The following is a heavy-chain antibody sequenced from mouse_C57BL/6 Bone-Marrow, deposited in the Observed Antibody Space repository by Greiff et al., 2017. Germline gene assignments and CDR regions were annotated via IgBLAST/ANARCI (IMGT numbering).Heavy chain of an antibody. CDR2: IDPSDSYT. CDR1: GYTFTSYW. D-gene: IGHD2-3*01. CDR3: AIDGYTWFAY. Sequence: QVQLQQPGAELVMPGASVKLSCKASGYTFTSYWMHWVKQRPGQGLEWIGEIDPSDSYTNYNQKFQGKSTLTVDKSSSTDYMQLSSLTSEVSAVYYCAIDGYTWFAYWGQGALVTVSA. V-gene: IGHV1-69*01. J-gene: IGHJ3*01.